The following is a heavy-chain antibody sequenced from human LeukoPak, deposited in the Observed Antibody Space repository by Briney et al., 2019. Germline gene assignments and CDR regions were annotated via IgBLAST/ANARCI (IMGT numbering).Heavy chain of an antibody. J-gene: IGHJ4*02. Sequence: PSQTLSLTCTVSGGSISSGSYYWSWIRQPAGKGLEWIGRIYTSGSTNYNPSLKSRVTISVDTSKNQFSLKLSSVTAADTAVYYCARASYDYVWGSYHTIFDYWGQGTLVTVSS. CDR3: ARASYDYVWGSYHTIFDY. CDR2: IYTSGST. D-gene: IGHD3-16*02. V-gene: IGHV4-61*02. CDR1: GGSISSGSYY.